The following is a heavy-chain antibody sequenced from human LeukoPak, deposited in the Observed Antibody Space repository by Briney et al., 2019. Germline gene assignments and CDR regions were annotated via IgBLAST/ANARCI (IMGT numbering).Heavy chain of an antibody. J-gene: IGHJ4*02. V-gene: IGHV3-73*01. CDR3: TRRGIEWELHY. D-gene: IGHD1-26*01. Sequence: GGSLRLSCAASGFTFSGSAMHWVRQASGKGLEWVGRIRSKANSYATAYAASVKGRFTISRDDSKNTAYLQMNSLKTEDTAVYYCTRRGIEWELHYWGQGTLVTVSS. CDR2: IRSKANSYAT. CDR1: GFTFSGSA.